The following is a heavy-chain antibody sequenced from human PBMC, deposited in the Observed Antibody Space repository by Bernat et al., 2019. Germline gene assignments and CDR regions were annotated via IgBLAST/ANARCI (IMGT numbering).Heavy chain of an antibody. CDR2: INHSGST. J-gene: IGHJ5*02. CDR1: GGSFSGYY. V-gene: IGHV4-34*01. Sequence: QVQLQQWGAGLLKPSETLSLTCAVYGGSFSGYYWSWIRQPPGKGLEWIGEINHSGSTNYNPSLKSRVTISVDTSKNQFSLKLSSVTAADTAVYYCARGASNTWFDPWGQGTLVTVSS. CDR3: ARGASNTWFDP.